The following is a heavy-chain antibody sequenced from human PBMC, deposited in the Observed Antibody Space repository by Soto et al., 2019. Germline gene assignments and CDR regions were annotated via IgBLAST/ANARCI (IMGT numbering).Heavy chain of an antibody. Sequence: QVQLVESGGGVVQPGRSLRLSCAASGFTFSSYAMHWVRQAPGKGLEWVAVISYDGSNKYYADSVKGRFHISRDNSKNTLYLQMNSLRAEDTAVYYCARERTARAAWCDYWGQGTLVTVSS. V-gene: IGHV3-30-3*01. CDR1: GFTFSSYA. J-gene: IGHJ4*02. D-gene: IGHD2-8*02. CDR3: ARERTARAAWCDY. CDR2: ISYDGSNK.